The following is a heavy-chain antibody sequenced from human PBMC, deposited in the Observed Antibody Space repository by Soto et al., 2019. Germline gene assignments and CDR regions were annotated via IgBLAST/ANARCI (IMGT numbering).Heavy chain of an antibody. CDR2: IIPIFGTA. V-gene: IGHV1-69*13. Sequence: SVKVSCKASGGTFSSYAISWVRQAPEQGLEWMGGIIPIFGTANYAQKFQGRVTITADESTSTAYMELSSLRSDDTAVYYCATHHRSGHYYYYCGMDVWGQGTTVTVSS. D-gene: IGHD2-15*01. J-gene: IGHJ6*02. CDR1: GGTFSSYA. CDR3: ATHHRSGHYYYYCGMDV.